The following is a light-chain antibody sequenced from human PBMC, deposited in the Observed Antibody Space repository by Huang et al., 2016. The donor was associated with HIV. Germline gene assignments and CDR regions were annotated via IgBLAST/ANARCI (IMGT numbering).Light chain of an antibody. CDR1: QSLLDRRDFYY. CDR3: MQALQTPRA. J-gene: IGKJ1*01. CDR2: LAS. Sequence: DIVMTQSPLFLPVSPGAPASISCTSSQSLLDRRDFYYLDCYRQKPGQSPQLLIYLASNRAAGVPVKFSGRGSGTNFTLTISGVEPEDAAIYYCMQALQTPRAFGQGTRLEIK. V-gene: IGKV2-28*01.